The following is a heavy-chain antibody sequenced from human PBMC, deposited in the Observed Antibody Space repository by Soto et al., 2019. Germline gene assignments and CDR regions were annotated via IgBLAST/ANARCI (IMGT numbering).Heavy chain of an antibody. J-gene: IGHJ6*02. CDR1: GGSISSYY. V-gene: IGHV4-59*01. Sequence: SETLSLPCTVSGGSISSYYWSWIRQPPGKGLEWIGYIYYSGSTNYNPSLKSRVTTSVDTSKKQFSLKLSSVTAADTAVYYCAREAGFDCLVDVWGQGTTVTVSS. CDR2: IYYSGST. D-gene: IGHD2-21*02. CDR3: AREAGFDCLVDV.